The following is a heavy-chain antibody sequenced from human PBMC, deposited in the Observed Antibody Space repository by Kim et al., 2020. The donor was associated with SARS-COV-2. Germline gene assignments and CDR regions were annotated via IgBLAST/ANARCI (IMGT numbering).Heavy chain of an antibody. D-gene: IGHD3-3*01. CDR1: GFTFTSFA. J-gene: IGHJ6*02. Sequence: GGSLRLSCAASGFTFTSFAMHWVRQAPGKGLEWVAVIWYDGSKKYYADSVKGRFTISRDNSENTLYLQMNSLRAEDTAVYYCARGDYWSGYITGGGMDVWGQGATGTVSS. V-gene: IGHV3-33*01. CDR3: ARGDYWSGYITGGGMDV. CDR2: IWYDGSKK.